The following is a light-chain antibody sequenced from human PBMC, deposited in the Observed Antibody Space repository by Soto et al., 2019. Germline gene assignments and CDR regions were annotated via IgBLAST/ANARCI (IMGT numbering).Light chain of an antibody. CDR1: QSVSSSY. CDR3: QQFTGWPPSIT. V-gene: IGKV3-20*01. J-gene: IGKJ1*01. CDR2: GAS. Sequence: EIVLTQSPGTLSLSPGERATLSCRASQSVSSSYLAWYQQKPGQAPRLLIYGASSRATGIPDRFSGSGSGTDFTLTISSLQSEDFAIYFCQQFTGWPPSITFGQGTKVDIK.